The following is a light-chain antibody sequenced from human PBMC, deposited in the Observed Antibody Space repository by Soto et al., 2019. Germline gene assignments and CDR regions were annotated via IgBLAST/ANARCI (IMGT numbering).Light chain of an antibody. J-gene: IGLJ3*02. CDR2: EVT. CDR3: TSYVGNDIWV. Sequence: QSALTQPPSASGSPGQSGTIACTGTSSDVGAYKDVSWYQQYPGKAPKLMIYEVTKRPSGVPDRFSGSKSGNTASLTVSGLQAEEEANYYCTSYVGNDIWVFGGGTKLTVL. CDR1: SSDVGAYKD. V-gene: IGLV2-8*01.